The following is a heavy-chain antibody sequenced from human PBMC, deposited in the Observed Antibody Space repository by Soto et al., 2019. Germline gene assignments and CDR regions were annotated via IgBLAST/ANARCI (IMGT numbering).Heavy chain of an antibody. CDR1: GYSFTSYW. J-gene: IGHJ4*02. V-gene: IGHV5-51*01. D-gene: IGHD3-22*01. CDR2: IYPGDSDT. Sequence: GESLKISCKGSGYSFTSYWIGWVRQMPGKGLEWMGIIYPGDSDTRYSPSFQGQVTISADKSISTAYLQWSSLKASDTAMYYCARHYGDYYDSSGYSKTYYFDYWGQGTLVTVSS. CDR3: ARHYGDYYDSSGYSKTYYFDY.